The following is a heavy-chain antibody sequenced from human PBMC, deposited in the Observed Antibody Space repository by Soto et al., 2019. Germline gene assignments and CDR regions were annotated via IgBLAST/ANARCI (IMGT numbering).Heavy chain of an antibody. D-gene: IGHD1-20*01. CDR2: IWYDGSNK. Sequence: GGSLRLSCAASGFTFSSYGMHWVRQAPGKGLEWVAVIWYDGSNKYYADSVKGRFTISRDNSKNTLYLQMNSLRAEDTAVYYCARDRSDSYLTGSVYDFDYWGQGTLVTVSS. CDR3: ARDRSDSYLTGSVYDFDY. J-gene: IGHJ4*02. CDR1: GFTFSSYG. V-gene: IGHV3-33*01.